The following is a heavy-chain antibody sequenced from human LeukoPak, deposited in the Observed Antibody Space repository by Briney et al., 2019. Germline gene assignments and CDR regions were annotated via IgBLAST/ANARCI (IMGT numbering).Heavy chain of an antibody. Sequence: KPSETLSLTCAVSGYSISSGYYWGWIRQPPGKGLEWIGSIYHSGSTNYNPSLKSRVTISVDTSKNQFSLKLSSVTAADTAVYYCARGLGAYFTMIVGGYFDYWGQGTLVTVSS. V-gene: IGHV4-38-2*01. CDR3: ARGLGAYFTMIVGGYFDY. CDR2: IYHSGST. D-gene: IGHD3-22*01. CDR1: GYSISSGYY. J-gene: IGHJ4*02.